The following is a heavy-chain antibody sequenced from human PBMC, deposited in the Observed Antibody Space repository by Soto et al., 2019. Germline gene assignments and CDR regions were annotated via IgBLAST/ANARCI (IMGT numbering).Heavy chain of an antibody. J-gene: IGHJ4*02. D-gene: IGHD5-12*01. CDR2: ISYDGSNK. Sequence: GGSLRLSCAASGFTFSSYAMHWVRQAPGKGLEWVAVISYDGSNKYYADSVKGRFTISRDNSKNTLYLQMSSLRAEDTAVYYCARDEYSGSDFDYWGQGTLVTVSS. V-gene: IGHV3-30-3*01. CDR1: GFTFSSYA. CDR3: ARDEYSGSDFDY.